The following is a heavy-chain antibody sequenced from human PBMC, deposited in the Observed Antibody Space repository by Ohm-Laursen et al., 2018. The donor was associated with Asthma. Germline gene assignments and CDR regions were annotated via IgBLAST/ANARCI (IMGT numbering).Heavy chain of an antibody. J-gene: IGHJ4*02. Sequence: SLRLSCAAPGFTFSSYGMHWVRQAPGKGLEWVAVISYDGSNKYYADSVKGRFTISRDNSKNTLYLQMNSLRAEDTAVYYCAREYSGSPGLAYWGQGTLVTVSS. CDR1: GFTFSSYG. D-gene: IGHD1-26*01. CDR2: ISYDGSNK. V-gene: IGHV3-30*03. CDR3: AREYSGSPGLAY.